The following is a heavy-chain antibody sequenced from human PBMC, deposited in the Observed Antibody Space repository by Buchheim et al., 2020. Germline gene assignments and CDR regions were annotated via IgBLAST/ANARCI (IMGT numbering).Heavy chain of an antibody. CDR3: ARSLRATPETGSRWFDP. J-gene: IGHJ5*02. CDR1: GFTFSKCA. D-gene: IGHD3-9*01. CDR2: LFGVGGDT. Sequence: EVQLLESGGDLVQPGGSLRLSCVVSGFTFSKCAMNWVRQAPGKGLEWVSLFGVGGDTYYADSVRGRFTISRDSSKNTVYPQMNSLRADDTTIYYCARSLRATPETGSRWFDPWGQGTL. V-gene: IGHV3-23*01.